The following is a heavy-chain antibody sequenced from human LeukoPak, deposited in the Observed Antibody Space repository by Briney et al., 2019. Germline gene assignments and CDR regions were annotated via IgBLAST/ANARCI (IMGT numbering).Heavy chain of an antibody. CDR2: FDPEDGET. CDR1: GYTLTELS. Sequence: GASVKVSRKVSGYTLTELSMHWVRQAPGKGLEWMGGFDPEDGETIYAQKFQGRVTMTEDTSTDTAYMELSSLRSEDTAVYYCATDSPIMITFGGVIVYWGQGTLVTVSS. D-gene: IGHD3-16*02. V-gene: IGHV1-24*01. CDR3: ATDSPIMITFGGVIVY. J-gene: IGHJ4*02.